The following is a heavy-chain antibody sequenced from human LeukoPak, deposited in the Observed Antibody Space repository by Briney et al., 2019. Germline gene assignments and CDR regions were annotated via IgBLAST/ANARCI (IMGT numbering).Heavy chain of an antibody. Sequence: GGSLRLSCAASGFTFSSYDIHWVRQAPGKGLEWVSYISSSGSTIYYADSVKGRFTISRDNAKKLLYLQMDSLRAEDTAVYYCARIPLSSSDYWGQGTLVTVSS. J-gene: IGHJ4*02. CDR3: ARIPLSSSDY. V-gene: IGHV3-48*03. CDR2: ISSSGSTI. D-gene: IGHD6-6*01. CDR1: GFTFSSYD.